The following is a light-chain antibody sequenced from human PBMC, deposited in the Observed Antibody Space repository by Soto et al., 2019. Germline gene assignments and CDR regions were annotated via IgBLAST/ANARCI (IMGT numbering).Light chain of an antibody. V-gene: IGLV2-14*03. Sequence: QSVLTQPASVSGSPGQSITISCIGTSSDVGGYNYVSWYQQHPGKAPKLMIYDVSNRPSGVSNRFSGSKSGNTASLTISGLQAEDEADYYCSSFKVFGTGTKVTVL. J-gene: IGLJ1*01. CDR1: SSDVGGYNY. CDR2: DVS. CDR3: SSFKV.